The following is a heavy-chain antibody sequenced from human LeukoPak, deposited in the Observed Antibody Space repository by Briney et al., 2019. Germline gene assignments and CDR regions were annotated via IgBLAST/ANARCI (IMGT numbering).Heavy chain of an antibody. D-gene: IGHD4-11*01. CDR3: ARVGGSNHPWYFDY. CDR2: ISSSSSYI. Sequence: GGSQRLSCAASGFTFSSYSMDWVRQAPGNGLEWVSSISSSSSYIYYADSVKGRFTISRDNAKNSLYLQMNSLRAEDTAVYYCARVGGSNHPWYFDYWGQGILVTVSS. V-gene: IGHV3-21*01. J-gene: IGHJ4*02. CDR1: GFTFSSYS.